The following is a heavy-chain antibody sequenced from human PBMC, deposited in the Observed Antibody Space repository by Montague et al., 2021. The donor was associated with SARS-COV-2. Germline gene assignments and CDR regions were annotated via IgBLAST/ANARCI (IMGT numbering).Heavy chain of an antibody. CDR3: ARMVRDSSGYDAFDI. CDR2: IDWXDDK. J-gene: IGHJ3*02. D-gene: IGHD3-22*01. CDR1: GFSLTTSGML. V-gene: IGHV2-70*13. Sequence: PALVKPTQTLTLTCTLSGFSLTTSGMLVSWIRQPPGKALEWLALIDWXDDKYYSTSLKTRLAISKDTSKDQVVLTMTDMDPVDTATYYCARMVRDSSGYDAFDIGGKGTMVTVSS.